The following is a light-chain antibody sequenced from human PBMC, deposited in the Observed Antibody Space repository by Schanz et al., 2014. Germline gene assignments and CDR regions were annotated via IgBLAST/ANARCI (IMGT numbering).Light chain of an antibody. J-gene: IGKJ5*01. Sequence: EIVLTQSPATLSLSPGERATLSCKASQSISSYLAWFQQRPGQAPRLLIYDASNRATGIPARFSGRGSGTDFTLTINSLEAEDFAVYYCQQRSDWRRITFGQGTRLEIK. CDR3: QQRSDWRRIT. CDR2: DAS. CDR1: QSISSY. V-gene: IGKV3-11*01.